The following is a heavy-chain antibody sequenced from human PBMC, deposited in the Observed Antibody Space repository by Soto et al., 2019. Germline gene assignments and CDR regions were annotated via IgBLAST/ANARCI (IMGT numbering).Heavy chain of an antibody. Sequence: SVKVSCKASGGTFSSYAISWVRQAPGQGLEWMGGIIPIFGTANYAQKFQGRVTITADESTSTAYMELSSLRSEDTAVYYCARDRGVATIKYYYYYGMDVWGQGTTVTVSS. V-gene: IGHV1-69*13. D-gene: IGHD5-12*01. CDR3: ARDRGVATIKYYYYYGMDV. CDR2: IIPIFGTA. CDR1: GGTFSSYA. J-gene: IGHJ6*02.